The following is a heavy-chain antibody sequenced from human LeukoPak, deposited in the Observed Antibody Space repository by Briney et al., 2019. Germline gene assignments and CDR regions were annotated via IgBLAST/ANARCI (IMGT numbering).Heavy chain of an antibody. CDR2: IYYSGST. Sequence: SETLSLTCTVSGGSISSSSYYWGWIRQPPGKGLEWIGSIYYSGSTYYNPSLKSRVTISVDTSKNQFSLKLSSVTAADTAVYYCARAPYYDYVWGSYRYPNPFDYWGRGTLVTVSS. CDR1: GGSISSSSYY. J-gene: IGHJ4*02. V-gene: IGHV4-39*07. D-gene: IGHD3-16*02. CDR3: ARAPYYDYVWGSYRYPNPFDY.